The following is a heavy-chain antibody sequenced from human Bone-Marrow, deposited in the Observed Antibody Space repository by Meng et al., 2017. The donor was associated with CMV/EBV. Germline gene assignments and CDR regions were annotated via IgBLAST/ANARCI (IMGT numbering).Heavy chain of an antibody. CDR3: ARDLRGLWGIHGMDV. CDR1: GGSISSSSYY. Sequence: SETLSLTCTVSGGSISSSSYYWGWIRQPPGKGLEWIGYIYYSGSTYYNPSLKSRVTISVDTSKNQFSLKLSSVTAADTAVYYCARDLRGLWGIHGMDVWGQGTTVTVSS. V-gene: IGHV4-31*03. D-gene: IGHD3-16*01. CDR2: IYYSGST. J-gene: IGHJ6*02.